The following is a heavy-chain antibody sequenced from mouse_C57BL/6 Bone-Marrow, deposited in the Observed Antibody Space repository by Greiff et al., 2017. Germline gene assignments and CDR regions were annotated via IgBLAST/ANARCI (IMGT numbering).Heavy chain of an antibody. CDR2: IYPRSGNT. V-gene: IGHV1-81*01. CDR1: GYTFTSYG. J-gene: IGHJ3*01. D-gene: IGHD2-2*01. Sequence: QVQLQQSGAELVRPGASVKLSCKASGYTFTSYGISWVKQRTGQGLEWIGEIYPRSGNTYYNEKFKGKATLTAYKSSSTAYMELRSLTSEDSAVYFCARGGYPWFAYWGQGTLVTVSA. CDR3: ARGGYPWFAY.